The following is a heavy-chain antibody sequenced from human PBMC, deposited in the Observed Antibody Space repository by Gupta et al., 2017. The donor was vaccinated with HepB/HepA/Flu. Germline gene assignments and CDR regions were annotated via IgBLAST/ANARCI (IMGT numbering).Heavy chain of an antibody. CDR2: INPNRGGT. V-gene: IGHV1-2*02. D-gene: IGHD6-13*01. CDR1: GYTFTGYY. CDR3: ARDQYRYSSSWTYLEWDRNFDY. J-gene: IGHJ4*02. Sequence: QVQLVQSGAEVKKPGASVKVSCKASGYTFTGYYMHWVRQAPGKGLEWMGWINPNRGGTNYAQKFKGRVTRTRYTSISTAYMELSRLRSDDTDVYYGARDQYRYSSSWTYLEWDRNFDYWGQGTLVTVSS.